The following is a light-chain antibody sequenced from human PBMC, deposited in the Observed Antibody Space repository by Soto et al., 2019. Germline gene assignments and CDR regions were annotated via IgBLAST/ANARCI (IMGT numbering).Light chain of an antibody. V-gene: IGLV2-14*01. Sequence: QSVLTQPPSVSGAPGQRVTISCTGTSSDVGAYNYVSWYQQYPVKAPKLMIYGVTNRPSGVSNRFSGSKTGNTASLTISGLQAEDEADYYCFSHRGAHSHGFGNGTKVTV. CDR1: SSDVGAYNY. CDR2: GVT. J-gene: IGLJ1*01. CDR3: FSHRGAHSHG.